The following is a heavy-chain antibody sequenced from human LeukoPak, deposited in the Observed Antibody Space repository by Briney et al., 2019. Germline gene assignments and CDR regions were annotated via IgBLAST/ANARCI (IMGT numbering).Heavy chain of an antibody. CDR3: ARVGYYDSSGTIDY. Sequence: PSQTLSLTCTVSGGSISSGDYYWSWIRQPPGKGLEWIGYIYYSGSTYYNPSLKSRVTISVDTSKSQFSLKLSSVTAADTAVYYCARVGYYDSSGTIDYWGQGTLVTVSS. CDR1: GGSISSGDYY. V-gene: IGHV4-30-4*01. J-gene: IGHJ4*02. D-gene: IGHD3-22*01. CDR2: IYYSGST.